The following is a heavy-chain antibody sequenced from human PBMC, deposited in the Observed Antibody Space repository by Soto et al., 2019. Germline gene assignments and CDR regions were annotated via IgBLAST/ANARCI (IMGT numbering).Heavy chain of an antibody. D-gene: IGHD2-15*01. V-gene: IGHV4-61*01. CDR2: IYYSGST. J-gene: IGHJ5*02. CDR3: ARDLGQGYCSGGSCEGGGFVDP. CDR1: GGSVSSGSYY. Sequence: SETLSLTCTVSGGSVSSGSYYWSWIRQPPGKGLEWIGYIYYSGSTNYNPSLKSRVTISVDTSKNQFSLKLSSVTAADTAVYYCARDLGQGYCSGGSCEGGGFVDPWGQGTLVTVSS.